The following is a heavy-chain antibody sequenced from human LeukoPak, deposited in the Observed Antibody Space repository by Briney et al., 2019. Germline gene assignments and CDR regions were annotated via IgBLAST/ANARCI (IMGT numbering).Heavy chain of an antibody. J-gene: IGHJ5*02. CDR3: ARADQTTYYDFWSGYHPVWFDP. CDR2: INAYNGNT. D-gene: IGHD3-3*01. CDR1: GYTFTSYG. Sequence: ASVKVSCKASGYTFTSYGISWVRQAPGQGLEWMGWINAYNGNTNYAQKLQGRVTMTTDTSTSTAYMELRSLRSDDTAVYYCARADQTTYYDFWSGYHPVWFDPWGQGTLVTVSS. V-gene: IGHV1-18*01.